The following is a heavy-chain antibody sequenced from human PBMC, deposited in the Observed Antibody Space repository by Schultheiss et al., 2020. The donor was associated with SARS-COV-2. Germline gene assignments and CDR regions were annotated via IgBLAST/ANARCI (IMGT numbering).Heavy chain of an antibody. CDR1: GFTFSSYA. CDR2: ISYDGSNK. J-gene: IGHJ4*02. D-gene: IGHD4-17*01. V-gene: IGHV3-30-3*01. CDR3: ASTVTTHDY. Sequence: GGSLRLSCVASGFTFSSYAMNWVRQAPGKGLEWVAVISYDGSNKYYADSVKGRFTISRDNSKNTLYLQMNSLRAEDTAVYYCASTVTTHDYWGQGTLVTVSS.